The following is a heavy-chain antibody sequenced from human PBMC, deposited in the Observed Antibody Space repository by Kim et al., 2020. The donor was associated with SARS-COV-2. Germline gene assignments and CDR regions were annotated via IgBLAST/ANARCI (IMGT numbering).Heavy chain of an antibody. V-gene: IGHV4-34*01. CDR3: ASREQQLVLHAFDI. CDR1: GGSFSGYY. CDR2: INHSGST. D-gene: IGHD6-13*01. Sequence: SETLSLTCAVYGGSFSGYYWSWIRQPPGKGLEWIGEINHSGSTNYNPSLKSRVTISVDTSKNQFSLKLSSVTAADTAVYYCASREQQLVLHAFDIWGQGTMVTVSS. J-gene: IGHJ3*02.